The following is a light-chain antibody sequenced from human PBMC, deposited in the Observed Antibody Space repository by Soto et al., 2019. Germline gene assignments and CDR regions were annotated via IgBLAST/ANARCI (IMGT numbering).Light chain of an antibody. CDR1: QTITNW. Sequence: GDRVTITCRSSQTITNWLAWYQQKPGKAPRLLIYDASSLESWVPSRFSGSGSGTDFTLTISSLQPEDFATYYCQQTLSFPPTFGQGTKVDIK. V-gene: IGKV1-12*01. J-gene: IGKJ1*01. CDR3: QQTLSFPPT. CDR2: DAS.